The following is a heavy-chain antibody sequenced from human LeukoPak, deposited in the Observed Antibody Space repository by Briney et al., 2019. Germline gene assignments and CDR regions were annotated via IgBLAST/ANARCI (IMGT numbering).Heavy chain of an antibody. CDR2: INHSGST. Sequence: SETLSLTCAVYGGSFSGSYWSWIRQPPGKGLEWIGEINHSGSTNYNPSLKSRVTISVDTSKNQFSLKLSSVTAADTAVYYCARVARITGTRNDAFDIWGQGTMVTVSS. CDR3: ARVARITGTRNDAFDI. J-gene: IGHJ3*02. V-gene: IGHV4-34*01. D-gene: IGHD1-7*01. CDR1: GGSFSGSY.